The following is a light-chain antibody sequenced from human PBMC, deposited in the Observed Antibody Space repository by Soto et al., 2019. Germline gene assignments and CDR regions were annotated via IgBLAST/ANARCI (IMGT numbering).Light chain of an antibody. J-gene: IGLJ2*01. CDR2: EVS. CDR1: SSDVGGYNY. V-gene: IGLV2-14*01. CDR3: SSYTSSSTVV. Sequence: QSALTQPASVSGSPGQSITISCTGTSSDVGGYNYVSWYQHHPGKAPKLMIYEVSNRPSGVSNRFSGSKSGKTASLTISGLQAEDEADYYCSSYTSSSTVVFGGGTQLTVL.